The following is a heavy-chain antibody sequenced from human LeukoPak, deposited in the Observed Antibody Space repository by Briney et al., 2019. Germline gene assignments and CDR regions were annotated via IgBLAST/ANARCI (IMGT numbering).Heavy chain of an antibody. V-gene: IGHV4-59*01. Sequence: SETLSLTCTVSGGSISEYYWSWIRQPPGKGLEWIGYIYYSGSTNYNPSLKSRVTISVDTSKNQFSLKLSSVTAADTALYYCARGVRYFVLDGFDTWGQRTMVTVSS. CDR1: GGSISEYY. CDR3: ARGVRYFVLDGFDT. J-gene: IGHJ3*02. CDR2: IYYSGST. D-gene: IGHD3-9*01.